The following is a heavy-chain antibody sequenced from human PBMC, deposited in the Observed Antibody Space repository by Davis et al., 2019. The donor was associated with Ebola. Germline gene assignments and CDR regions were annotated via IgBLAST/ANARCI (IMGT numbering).Heavy chain of an antibody. V-gene: IGHV3-48*02. Sequence: GGSLRLSCVASGFSFSRYDMNWVRQAPGKGLEWVSYISSGGTTLKYADSVKGRFTISRDNAKNSLYLQMNSLRDEDTAVYFCARSLGDIVLVPAALVPDYWGQGTLVTVSS. CDR3: ARSLGDIVLVPAALVPDY. D-gene: IGHD2-2*01. CDR1: GFSFSRYD. J-gene: IGHJ4*02. CDR2: ISSGGTTL.